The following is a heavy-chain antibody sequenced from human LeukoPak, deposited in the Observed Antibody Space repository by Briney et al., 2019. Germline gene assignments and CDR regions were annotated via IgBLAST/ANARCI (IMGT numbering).Heavy chain of an antibody. D-gene: IGHD6-6*01. CDR3: ARDRYGAARPGFDP. V-gene: IGHV4-4*07. J-gene: IGHJ5*02. Sequence: SETLSLTCTVSGGSISSYYWSWIRQPAGKGLEWIGRIYTSGSTNYNPTLKSRVTMSVDTSKNQFSLKLSSVTAADTAVYYCARDRYGAARPGFDPWGQGTLVTVSS. CDR1: GGSISSYY. CDR2: IYTSGST.